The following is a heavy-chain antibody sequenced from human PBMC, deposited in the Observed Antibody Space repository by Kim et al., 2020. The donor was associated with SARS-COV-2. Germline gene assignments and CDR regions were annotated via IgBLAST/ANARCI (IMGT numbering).Heavy chain of an antibody. CDR3: AKDFDYYDSSGYPDY. J-gene: IGHJ4*02. Sequence: GGSLRLSCAASGFTFGDYAMHWVRQAPGKGLEWVSGISWNSGSIGYADSVKGRFTISRDNDKNSLYLQMNSLRAEDTALYYCAKDFDYYDSSGYPDYWGQGTLVTVSS. CDR2: ISWNSGSI. D-gene: IGHD3-22*01. CDR1: GFTFGDYA. V-gene: IGHV3-9*01.